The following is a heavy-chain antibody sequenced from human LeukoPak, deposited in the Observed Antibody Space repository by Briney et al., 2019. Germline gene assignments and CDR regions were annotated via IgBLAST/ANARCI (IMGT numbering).Heavy chain of an antibody. CDR1: GGSISSYY. V-gene: IGHV4-4*07. D-gene: IGHD3-22*01. J-gene: IGHJ4*02. CDR3: ARDINYYYDSSGYYLDY. Sequence: PSETLSLTCTVSGGSISSYYWSWIRQPAGKGLEWIGRIYTSGSTNYNPSLKSRVTMSVDTPKNQFSLKLSSVTAADTAVYYCARDINYYYDSSGYYLDYWGQGTLVTVSS. CDR2: IYTSGST.